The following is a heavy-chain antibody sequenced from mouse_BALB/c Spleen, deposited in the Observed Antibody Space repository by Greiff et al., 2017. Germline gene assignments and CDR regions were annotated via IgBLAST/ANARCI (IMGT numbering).Heavy chain of an antibody. CDR2: IWSGGST. J-gene: IGHJ1*01. V-gene: IGHV2-2*02. Sequence: QVQLQQSGPGLVQPSQSLSITCTVSGFSLTSYGVHWVRQSPGKGLEWLGVIWSGGSTDYNAAFISRLSISKDNSKSQVFFKMNSLQANDTAIYYCARRGYGSSYFWYFDVWGAGTTVTVSS. CDR3: ARRGYGSSYFWYFDV. D-gene: IGHD1-1*01. CDR1: GFSLTSYG.